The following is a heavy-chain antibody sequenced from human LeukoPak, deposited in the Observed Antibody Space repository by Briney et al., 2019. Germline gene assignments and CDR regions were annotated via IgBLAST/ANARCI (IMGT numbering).Heavy chain of an antibody. Sequence: GGSLRLSCAASGFIFSSSWMPWVRQAPGKGLVWVSRITRDGSSTTYADSVKGRFTTSRDNAKNTLYLQMDSLRDDDTAVYYCARDPGYELVSPFWGGMDVWGNGTTVIVSS. CDR1: GFIFSSSW. CDR3: ARDPGYELVSPFWGGMDV. CDR2: ITRDGSST. D-gene: IGHD3-16*01. V-gene: IGHV3-74*01. J-gene: IGHJ6*04.